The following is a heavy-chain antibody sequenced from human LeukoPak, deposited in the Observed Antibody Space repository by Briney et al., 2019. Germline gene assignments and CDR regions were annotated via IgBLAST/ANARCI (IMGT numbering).Heavy chain of an antibody. D-gene: IGHD2-21*02. V-gene: IGHV3-7*03. J-gene: IGHJ3*01. CDR2: INRDGSKN. CDR3: ARDSSPYCGDDCYFDAFDL. Sequence: GGSLRLSCAASEFTFGSYWMTWVRQAPGKGLEWVANINRDGSKNHFVDSVKGRFTISRDSAKNFLYLQMNSLRAEDTAVYFCARDSSPYCGDDCYFDAFDLWGQGTMVTVSS. CDR1: EFTFGSYW.